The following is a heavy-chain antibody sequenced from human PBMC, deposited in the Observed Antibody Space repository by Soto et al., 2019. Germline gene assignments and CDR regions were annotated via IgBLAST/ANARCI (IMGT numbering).Heavy chain of an antibody. CDR2: ISYDGSNR. V-gene: IGHV3-30-3*01. CDR3: AREVSGYPNY. CDR1: GFTFRNYA. J-gene: IGHJ4*02. Sequence: QVQLVESGGGVVQPGTSLRLSCAASGFTFRNYAMYWVRQAPGKGLECVTVISYDGSNRYYADSVKGRFTISRDNSKNTVYLQMDSLTIEDTAVYYCAREVSGYPNYWGQGTLVTVSS. D-gene: IGHD6-25*01.